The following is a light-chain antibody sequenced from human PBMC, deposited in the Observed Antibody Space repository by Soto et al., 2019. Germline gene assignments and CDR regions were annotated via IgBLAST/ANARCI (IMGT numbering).Light chain of an antibody. CDR2: DAS. V-gene: IGKV1-5*01. CDR3: QQYNSYSPQT. CDR1: QSISSW. J-gene: IGKJ1*01. Sequence: DIQMTQSPSTLSASVGDRVTITGLASQSISSWLAWYQQKPGKAPKLLIYDASSLESGVPSRFSGSGSGTEFTLTISSLQPDDFATYYCQQYNSYSPQTFGQGTKVDI.